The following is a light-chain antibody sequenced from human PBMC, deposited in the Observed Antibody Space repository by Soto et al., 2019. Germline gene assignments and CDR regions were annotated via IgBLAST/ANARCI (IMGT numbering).Light chain of an antibody. Sequence: EILLTQSPGTLSLSPGERATLSCRASQSVSSSYLAWYQQKPGQAPMFLIYSASSRDTGIPDRFSGIGSGTDFTLPISRLEPEDFAVYYCQQYGRSPTTFGQGTKVDIK. V-gene: IGKV3-20*01. CDR3: QQYGRSPTT. CDR1: QSVSSSY. J-gene: IGKJ1*01. CDR2: SAS.